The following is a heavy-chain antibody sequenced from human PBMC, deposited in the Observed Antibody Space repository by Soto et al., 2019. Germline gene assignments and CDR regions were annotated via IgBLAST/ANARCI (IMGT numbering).Heavy chain of an antibody. D-gene: IGHD3-10*01. CDR3: AKDRLYYYGSGSYKKYYYGMDV. Sequence: GGSLRLSCAASGFTFSSYAMSWVRQAPGKGLEWVSAISGSGGSTYYADSVKGRFTISRDNSKNTLYLQMNSLRAEDTAVYYCAKDRLYYYGSGSYKKYYYGMDVWGKGTTVTVSS. J-gene: IGHJ6*04. CDR2: ISGSGGST. V-gene: IGHV3-23*01. CDR1: GFTFSSYA.